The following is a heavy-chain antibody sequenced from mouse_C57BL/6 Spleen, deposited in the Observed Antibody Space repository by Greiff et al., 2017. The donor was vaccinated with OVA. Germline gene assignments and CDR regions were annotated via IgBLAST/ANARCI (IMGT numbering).Heavy chain of an antibody. V-gene: IGHV1-53*01. CDR3: AGGTTGGYCDY. D-gene: IGHD1-1*01. CDR2: INPSNGGT. Sequence: QVQLQQPGTELVKPGASVKLSCKASGYTFTSYWMHWVKQRPGQGLEWIGNINPSNGGTNYNEKFKSKATLTVDKSSSTAYMQLSSLTSEDSAVFYSAGGTTGGYCDYWGQGTTLTVSS. CDR1: GYTFTSYW. J-gene: IGHJ2*01.